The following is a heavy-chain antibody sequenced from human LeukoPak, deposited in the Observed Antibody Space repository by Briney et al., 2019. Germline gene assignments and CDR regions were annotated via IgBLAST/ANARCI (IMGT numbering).Heavy chain of an antibody. V-gene: IGHV4-34*01. Sequence: SETLSLTCAVHGGSFSGYYWSWIRQPPGKGLEWIGEINHSGSTNYNPSLKSRVTISVDTSKNQFSLKLSSVTAADTAVYYCARIGASYYDFWSGYYYFDYWGQGTLVTVSS. CDR3: ARIGASYYDFWSGYYYFDY. CDR1: GGSFSGYY. CDR2: INHSGST. J-gene: IGHJ4*02. D-gene: IGHD3-3*01.